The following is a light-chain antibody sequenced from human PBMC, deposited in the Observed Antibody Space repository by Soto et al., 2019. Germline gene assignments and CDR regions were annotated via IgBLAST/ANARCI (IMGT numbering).Light chain of an antibody. V-gene: IGKV3-11*01. CDR2: DAS. CDR3: QQRSDWQAWT. CDR1: QSVSSS. J-gene: IGKJ1*01. Sequence: EIVLTQSPATLSLSPGERATLSCRASQSVSSSLACYQQKPGLPPRLLIYDASNRAAGIPARFSGSGSGTDFTLTISSLEPEDFAVYYCQQRSDWQAWTFGQGTKVDIK.